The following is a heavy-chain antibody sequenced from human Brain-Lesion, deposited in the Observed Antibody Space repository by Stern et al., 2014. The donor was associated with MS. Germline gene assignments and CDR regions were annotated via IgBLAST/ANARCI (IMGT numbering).Heavy chain of an antibody. D-gene: IGHD3-10*01. CDR1: GGSIDSGPYY. J-gene: IGHJ5*02. CDR3: ARGGFGRENWLDP. V-gene: IGHV4-61*02. Sequence: VQLVESGPGLVKPSQTLSLTCAVSGGSIDSGPYYWTWIRHPAGKGLEWIGRIYTSGSTNYNPSFRSRVTISMDTSKGLFSLKLRFVTAADTAVYYCARGGFGRENWLDPWGQGTLVTVSS. CDR2: IYTSGST.